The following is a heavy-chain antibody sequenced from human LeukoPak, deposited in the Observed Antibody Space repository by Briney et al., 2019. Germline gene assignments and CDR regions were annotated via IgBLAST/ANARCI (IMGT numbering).Heavy chain of an antibody. CDR2: IYYSGST. V-gene: IGHV4-39*01. CDR1: GGSISSSSYY. CDR3: ARGWELLRAFDI. D-gene: IGHD1-26*01. Sequence: SETLSLTCTVSGGSISSSSYYWGWIRQPPGKGLEWIGSIYYSGSTYYNPSLKSRVTISVDTSKNQFSLKVSSVTAADTAVYYCARGWELLRAFDIWGQGTMVTVSS. J-gene: IGHJ3*02.